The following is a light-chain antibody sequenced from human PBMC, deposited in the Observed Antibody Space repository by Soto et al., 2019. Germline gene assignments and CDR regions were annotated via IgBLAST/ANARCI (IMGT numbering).Light chain of an antibody. V-gene: IGKV3-20*01. J-gene: IGKJ1*01. CDR1: QSFSGSY. Sequence: EIVLTQSPGALSLSPGDRATLSCRASQSFSGSYLAWYQQKPGQAPRLLIYGASSRATGIPDRFSGSGSGTDFTLTISRLEPEDFAAYYCQRHGATFGQGTKV. CDR3: QRHGAT. CDR2: GAS.